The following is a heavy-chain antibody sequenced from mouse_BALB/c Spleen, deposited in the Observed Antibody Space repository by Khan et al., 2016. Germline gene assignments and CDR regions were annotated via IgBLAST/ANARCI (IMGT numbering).Heavy chain of an antibody. V-gene: IGHV2-6*02. Sequence: QVQLKQSGPGLVAPSQSLSITCTVSGFSLTSYGVHWVRQPPGKGLEWLVVIWSDGSTHYTSALKSRLSISKDTSKSQAFLQMNSLQTDDTAMYYCASRDDGGGAMDDWGQGTSVTVSA. CDR1: GFSLTSYG. CDR3: ASRDDGGGAMDD. CDR2: IWSDGST. J-gene: IGHJ4*01. D-gene: IGHD2-3*01.